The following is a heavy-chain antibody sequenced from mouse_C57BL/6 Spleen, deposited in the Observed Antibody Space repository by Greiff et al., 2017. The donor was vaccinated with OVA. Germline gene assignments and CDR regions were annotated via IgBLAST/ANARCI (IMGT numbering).Heavy chain of an antibody. V-gene: IGHV1-26*01. CDR2: INPNNGGT. Sequence: EVKLVESGPELVKPGASVKISCKASGYTFTDYYMNWVKQSHGKSLEWIGDINPNNGGTSYNQKFKGKATLTVDKSSSTAYMELRSLTSEDSAVYYCARRDYYGYDVNYFDYWGQGTTLTVSS. J-gene: IGHJ2*01. CDR3: ARRDYYGYDVNYFDY. D-gene: IGHD2-2*01. CDR1: GYTFTDYY.